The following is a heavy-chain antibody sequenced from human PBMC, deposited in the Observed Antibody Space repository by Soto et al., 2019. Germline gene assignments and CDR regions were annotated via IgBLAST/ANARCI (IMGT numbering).Heavy chain of an antibody. Sequence: GVSLRLSYAASGFTFRNHNMSWVRQAPGKGLEWVSSISSDSSDIYYADSVKGRFTISRDNAKNSLFLQMNSLRAEDTAVYTCARDPYSSTWYGVDPWGQGILVTVSS. CDR3: ARDPYSSTWYGVDP. CDR2: ISSDSSDI. D-gene: IGHD6-13*01. J-gene: IGHJ5*02. CDR1: GFTFRNHN. V-gene: IGHV3-21*06.